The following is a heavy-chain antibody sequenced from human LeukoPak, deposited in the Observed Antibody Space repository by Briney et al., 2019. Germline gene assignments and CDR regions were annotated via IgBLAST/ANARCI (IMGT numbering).Heavy chain of an antibody. CDR1: GFTFSSYG. CDR3: AKDSRWGSRVYYYYGMDV. V-gene: IGHV3-30*18. D-gene: IGHD6-13*01. J-gene: IGHJ6*02. Sequence: GGSLRLPCAASGFTFSSYGMHWVRQAPGKGLEWVAVLSYDGSNKYYVDSVKGRFTISRDNSKNTLYLQMNSLRAEDTAVYYCAKDSRWGSRVYYYYGMDVWGQGTTVTVSS. CDR2: LSYDGSNK.